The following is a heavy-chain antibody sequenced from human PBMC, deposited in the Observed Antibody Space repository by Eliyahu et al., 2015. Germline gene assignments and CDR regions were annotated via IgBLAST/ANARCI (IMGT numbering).Heavy chain of an antibody. V-gene: IGHV4-34*01. CDR3: ARGGRKVVVVVAATPMDYFDY. D-gene: IGHD2-15*01. CDR1: GGSFSGYX. Sequence: QVQLQQWGAGLLKPSETLSLTCAVYGGSFSGYXWSWIRQPPGKGLEWIGEINHSGSTNYNPSLKSRVTISVDTSKNQFSLKLSSVTAADTAVYYCARGGRKVVVVVAATPMDYFDYWGQGTLVTVSS. J-gene: IGHJ4*02. CDR2: INHSGST.